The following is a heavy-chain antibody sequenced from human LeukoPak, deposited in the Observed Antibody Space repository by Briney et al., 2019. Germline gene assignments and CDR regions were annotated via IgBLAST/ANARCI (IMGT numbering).Heavy chain of an antibody. CDR1: GGSISSSSYY. V-gene: IGHV4-39*01. CDR2: IYYSGNT. J-gene: IGHJ4*02. Sequence: SETLSLTCTVSGGSISSSSYYWGWIRQPPGKGLEWIGSIYYSGNTYYNASLKSQVSISIDTSKNQFSLRLTSVTAADTAVYHCARQTGSGLFILPGGQGTLVTVSS. D-gene: IGHD3/OR15-3a*01. CDR3: ARQTGSGLFILP.